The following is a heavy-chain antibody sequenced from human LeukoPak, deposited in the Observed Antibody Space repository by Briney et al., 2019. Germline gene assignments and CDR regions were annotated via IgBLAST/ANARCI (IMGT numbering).Heavy chain of an antibody. CDR3: ARQSRATGTLDS. V-gene: IGHV4-59*08. CDR2: IYYSGST. Sequence: SETLSLTCTVSGGSVSSYYWSWIRQPPGKGLEWIGYIYYSGSTNYNPSLKSRVTISLDTSKNQFSLKLSSVTAADTAVYYCARQSRATGTLDSWGQGTLVTVSS. J-gene: IGHJ5*01. D-gene: IGHD1-1*01. CDR1: GGSVSSYY.